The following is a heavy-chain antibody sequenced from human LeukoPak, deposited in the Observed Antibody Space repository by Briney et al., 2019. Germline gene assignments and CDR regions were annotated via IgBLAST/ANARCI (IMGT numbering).Heavy chain of an antibody. CDR3: ARRLKFRSGSYYSVTKHQRSYYYYYYMDV. CDR1: GYTFTSYD. J-gene: IGHJ6*03. V-gene: IGHV1-8*01. D-gene: IGHD3-10*01. CDR2: MNPNSGNT. Sequence: VASVKVSCKASGYTFTSYDINWVRQATGQGLEWMGWMNPNSGNTGYAQKFQGRVTMTRNTSISTAYMELSSLRSEDTAVYYCARRLKFRSGSYYSVTKHQRSYYYYYYMDVWGKGTTVTISS.